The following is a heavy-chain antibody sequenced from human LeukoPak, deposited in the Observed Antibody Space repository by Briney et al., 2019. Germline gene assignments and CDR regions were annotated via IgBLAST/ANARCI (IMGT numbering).Heavy chain of an antibody. D-gene: IGHD4-11*01. J-gene: IGHJ6*03. Sequence: GASVKVSCKASGYTFTSYYMHWVRQAPGQGLEWMGWINPNSGGTNYAQKFQGRVTMTRDTSISTAYMELSRLRSDDTAVYYCARDHNDGGRPQYDYSNYENYMDVWGKGTTVTVSS. CDR1: GYTFTSYY. CDR2: INPNSGGT. CDR3: ARDHNDGGRPQYDYSNYENYMDV. V-gene: IGHV1-2*02.